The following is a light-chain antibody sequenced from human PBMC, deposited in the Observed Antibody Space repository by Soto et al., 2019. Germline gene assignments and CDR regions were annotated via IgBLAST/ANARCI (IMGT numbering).Light chain of an antibody. CDR1: SSNIGTNY. CDR3: AAWDDSLRGPV. Sequence: QSVLTQPPSASGTPGQRVTISCSGSSSNIGTNYVYWYQQLPGTAPKLLIYSNNHRPSGVPDRFSGSKSGTSASLAISGLRSEDEAEYYCAAWDDSLRGPVFGGGTKLTVL. V-gene: IGLV1-47*02. J-gene: IGLJ2*01. CDR2: SNN.